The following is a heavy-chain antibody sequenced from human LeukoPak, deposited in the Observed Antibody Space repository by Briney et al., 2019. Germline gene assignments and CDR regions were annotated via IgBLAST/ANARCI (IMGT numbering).Heavy chain of an antibody. CDR2: IKQDGSEK. V-gene: IGHV3-7*01. CDR1: GFTLSSYW. CDR3: AYYYYGMDV. J-gene: IGHJ6*02. Sequence: GGSLRLSCAASGFTLSSYWMSWVRQAPGKGLEWVANIKQDGSEKYYVDSVKGRFTISRDNAKNSLYLQMNSLRAEDTAVYYCAYYYYGMDVWGQGTTVTVSS.